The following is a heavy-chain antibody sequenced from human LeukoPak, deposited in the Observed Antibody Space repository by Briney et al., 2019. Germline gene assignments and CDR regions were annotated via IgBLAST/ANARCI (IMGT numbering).Heavy chain of an antibody. J-gene: IGHJ4*02. V-gene: IGHV3-23*01. CDR3: AKASSGWYDFDS. D-gene: IGHD6-19*01. Sequence: QPGGSLRLSCAASGFTFSSYAMSWVRPAPGKGLEWVSAISGSGGTTYYADSVKGRFTISRDESKNTLYLQMNSLRAEDTAVYYCAKASSGWYDFDSWGQGTLVTVSS. CDR2: ISGSGGTT. CDR1: GFTFSSYA.